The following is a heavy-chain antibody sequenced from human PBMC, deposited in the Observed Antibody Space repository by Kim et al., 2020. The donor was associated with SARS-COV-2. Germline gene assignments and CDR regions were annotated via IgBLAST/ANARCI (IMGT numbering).Heavy chain of an antibody. V-gene: IGHV4-59*13. CDR2: IYYSGST. CDR1: GGSISSYY. Sequence: SETLSLTCTVSGGSISSYYWSWIRQPPGKGLEWIGYIYYSGSTNYNPSLKSRVTISVDTSKNQFSLKLSSVTAADTAVYYCARVNFATNYYYYGMDVWGQGTTVTVSS. J-gene: IGHJ6*02. CDR3: ARVNFATNYYYYGMDV. D-gene: IGHD3-9*01.